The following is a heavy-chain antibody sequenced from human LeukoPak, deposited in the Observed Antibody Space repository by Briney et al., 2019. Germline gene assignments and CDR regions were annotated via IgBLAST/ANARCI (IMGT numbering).Heavy chain of an antibody. CDR1: GYSISSGYY. Sequence: SETLSLTCTVSGYSISSGYYWGWTRPPPGKGLEWIGRIYHSGSTYYNPSLKSRVTISVDTSKNQFSLKLSSATAADTAVYYCAKSNGYGLVDIWGQGTMVTVSS. V-gene: IGHV4-38-2*02. J-gene: IGHJ3*02. CDR2: IYHSGST. CDR3: AKSNGYGLVDI. D-gene: IGHD3-10*01.